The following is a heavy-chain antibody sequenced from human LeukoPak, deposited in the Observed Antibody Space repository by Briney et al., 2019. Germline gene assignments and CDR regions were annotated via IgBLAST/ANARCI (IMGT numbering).Heavy chain of an antibody. Sequence: ASVKVSCKASGYTFTNYYMNWVRQAPGQGLEWMGIINPSDGSTSYAQKFQGRVTMTRDMSTSTVYMDLRSLRSEDTAVYYCARGLITMVRGVINLDAFDIWGQGTMVTVSS. CDR1: GYTFTNYY. CDR2: INPSDGST. J-gene: IGHJ3*02. D-gene: IGHD3-10*01. V-gene: IGHV1-46*01. CDR3: ARGLITMVRGVINLDAFDI.